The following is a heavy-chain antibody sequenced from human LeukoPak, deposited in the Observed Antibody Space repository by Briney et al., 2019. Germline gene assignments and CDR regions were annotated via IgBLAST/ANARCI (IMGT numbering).Heavy chain of an antibody. J-gene: IGHJ2*01. CDR3: ARGKHIVVVTGYFDL. Sequence: ASVKVSCKASGYTFTGYYMHWVRQAPGQGLEWMGGINPNSGGTNYAQKFQGRVTMTRDTSISTAYMELSRLRSDDTAVYYCARGKHIVVVTGYFDLWGRGTLVTVSS. CDR2: INPNSGGT. CDR1: GYTFTGYY. D-gene: IGHD2-21*02. V-gene: IGHV1-2*02.